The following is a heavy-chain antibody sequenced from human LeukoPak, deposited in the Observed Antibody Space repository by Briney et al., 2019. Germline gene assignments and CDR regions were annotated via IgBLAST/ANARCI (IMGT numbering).Heavy chain of an antibody. CDR3: ARDPCSSTSCYLGEGWFDP. V-gene: IGHV1-18*01. CDR1: GYTFTSYG. D-gene: IGHD2-2*01. CDR2: ISAYNGHT. J-gene: IGHJ5*02. Sequence: GASVKVSCKASGYTFTSYGISWVRQAPGQGLEWMGWISAYNGHTNYAQMLQGRVTMTTDTSTSTAYMELRSLRSDDTAMYYCARDPCSSTSCYLGEGWFDPWGQGTLVTVSS.